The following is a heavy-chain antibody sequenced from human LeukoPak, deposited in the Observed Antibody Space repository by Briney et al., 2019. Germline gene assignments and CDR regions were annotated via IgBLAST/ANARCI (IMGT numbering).Heavy chain of an antibody. V-gene: IGHV3-30*03. CDR2: ISYDGSNK. D-gene: IGHD4-17*01. CDR3: ARDYGDFLEYFDP. Sequence: GRSLRLSCAASGLTFSSYGMHWVRQAPGKGLEWVAVISYDGSNKYYADSVKGRFTISRDNSKNTLYLQMNSLRAEDTAVYYCARDYGDFLEYFDPWGQGTLVTVSS. CDR1: GLTFSSYG. J-gene: IGHJ5*02.